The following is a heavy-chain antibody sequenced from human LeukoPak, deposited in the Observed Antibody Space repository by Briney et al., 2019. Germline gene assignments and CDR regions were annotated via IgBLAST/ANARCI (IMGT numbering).Heavy chain of an antibody. CDR1: GGSISSYY. V-gene: IGHV4-59*08. Sequence: PSETLSLTCTVSGGSISSYYWSWIRQPPGKGLEWIGYIYYSGSTYYNPSLKSRVTISVDTSKNQFSLKLSSVTAADTAVYYCARPARYFGPMDVWGKGTTVTVSS. D-gene: IGHD3-9*01. CDR3: ARPARYFGPMDV. J-gene: IGHJ6*03. CDR2: IYYSGST.